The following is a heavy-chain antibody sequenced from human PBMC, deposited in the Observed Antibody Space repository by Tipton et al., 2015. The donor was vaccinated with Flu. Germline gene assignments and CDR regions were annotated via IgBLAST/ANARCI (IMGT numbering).Heavy chain of an antibody. J-gene: IGHJ4*02. CDR2: INHSGST. CDR3: ARAADYYGSGRLLDY. CDR1: GYSISSGYY. V-gene: IGHV4-38-2*01. D-gene: IGHD3-10*01. Sequence: TLSLTCAVSGYSISSGYYWGWIRQPPGKGLEWIGEINHSGSTNYNPSLKSRVTISVDTSKNQFSLKLSSVTAADTAVYYCARAADYYGSGRLLDYWGQGTLVTVSS.